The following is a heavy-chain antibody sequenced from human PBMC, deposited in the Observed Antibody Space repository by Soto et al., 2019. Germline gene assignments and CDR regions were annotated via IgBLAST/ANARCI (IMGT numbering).Heavy chain of an antibody. CDR3: AAYDFWSGHSARFDY. CDR1: GFTFNNYG. V-gene: IGHV3-30*03. D-gene: IGHD3-3*01. J-gene: IGHJ4*02. CDR2: ISYDGNGK. Sequence: QVPLVESGGGVVQLGRSLRLSCVASGFTFNNYGMQWVRQAPGKVLEWVAVISYDGNGKYYGDSVTGRFTISRDNSKNTVYLQRNSLRREDTAVYYCAAYDFWSGHSARFDYLGLGHLVTVSA.